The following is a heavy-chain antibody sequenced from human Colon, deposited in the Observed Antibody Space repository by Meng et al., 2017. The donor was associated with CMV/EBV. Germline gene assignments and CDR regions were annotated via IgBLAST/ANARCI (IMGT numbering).Heavy chain of an antibody. D-gene: IGHD1-7*01. CDR3: ARGEWNYIGWFDP. CDR1: RGYIGNYY. CDR2: VSHNGRT. Sequence: SETLSLTCTVSRGYIGNYYWSWIRQSPGRGLEWIGYVSHNGRTSYSPALKSRVAISVDTSKNQFSLKLNSVTTADTAVYYCARGEWNYIGWFDPWGQGSLVTVS. J-gene: IGHJ5*02. V-gene: IGHV4-59*01.